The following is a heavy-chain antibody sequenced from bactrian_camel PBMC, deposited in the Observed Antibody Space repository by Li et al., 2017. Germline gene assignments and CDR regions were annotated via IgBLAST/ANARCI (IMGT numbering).Heavy chain of an antibody. J-gene: IGHJ4*01. V-gene: IGHV3S40*01. CDR2: INSGGERT. Sequence: VQLVESGGGLVQPGGSLRLSCAASGFIFSSSGMSWVRQAPGKGLEWVSAINSGGERTYSADSMKGRFTISRDTAKSTVYLQLNSLKPDDMAMYYCANGVISGAYWGQGTQVTVS. CDR3: ANGVISGAY. CDR1: GFIFSSSG.